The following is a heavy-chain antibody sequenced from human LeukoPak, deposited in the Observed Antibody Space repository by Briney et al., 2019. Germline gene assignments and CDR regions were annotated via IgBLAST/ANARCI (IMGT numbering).Heavy chain of an antibody. D-gene: IGHD6-19*01. CDR1: GGSISSYY. CDR3: ARHDGGWYYFDY. J-gene: IGHJ4*02. Sequence: SETLSLTCSVSGGSISSYYWSWIRQPPGKGLEWIGYIYYSGSTNYNPSLKSRVTISVDTSKNQFSLKLSSVTAADTAVYYCARHDGGWYYFDYWGQGTLVTVSS. CDR2: IYYSGST. V-gene: IGHV4-59*08.